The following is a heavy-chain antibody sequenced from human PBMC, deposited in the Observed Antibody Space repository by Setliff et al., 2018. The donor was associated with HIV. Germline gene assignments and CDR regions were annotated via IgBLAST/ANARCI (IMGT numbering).Heavy chain of an antibody. CDR1: GGSITYSSYY. CDR2: MDSSGNT. Sequence: PSETLSLTCTVSGGSITYSSYYWGWIRQPPGKGLEWIGSMDSSGNTYYNPSLKSRVTISGQTSNNQFSLQLTSVTAADTAVYYCARGPPFAYWGQGLLVTVSS. V-gene: IGHV4-39*02. J-gene: IGHJ4*02. CDR3: ARGPPFAY.